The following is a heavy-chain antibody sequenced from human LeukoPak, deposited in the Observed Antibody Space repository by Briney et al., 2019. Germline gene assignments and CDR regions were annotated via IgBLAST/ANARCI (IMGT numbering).Heavy chain of an antibody. J-gene: IGHJ4*02. V-gene: IGHV3-30-3*01. D-gene: IGHD4-17*01. Sequence: LGGSLRLSCAASGFTFSSYAMHWVRQAPGKGLEWVAVISYDGSNKYYADSVKGRFTISRDNSKNTLYLQMNSLRAEDTAVYYCARGDYGFDYWGQGTLVTVSS. CDR2: ISYDGSNK. CDR3: ARGDYGFDY. CDR1: GFTFSSYA.